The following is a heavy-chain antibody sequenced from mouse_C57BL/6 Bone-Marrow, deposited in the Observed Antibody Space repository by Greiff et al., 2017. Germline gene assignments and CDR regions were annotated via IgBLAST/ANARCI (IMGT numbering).Heavy chain of an antibody. CDR1: GYTFTSYG. J-gene: IGHJ2*01. D-gene: IGHD2-5*01. V-gene: IGHV1-81*01. Sequence: VQLQQSGAELARPGASVKLSCKASGYTFTSYGISWVKQRTGQGLEWIGEIYHRSGNTYYNEKFKGKATLTADKSSSTAYMELRSLTSEDSAVDFCARGDSNYDYFDYWGQGTTLTVSS. CDR2: IYHRSGNT. CDR3: ARGDSNYDYFDY.